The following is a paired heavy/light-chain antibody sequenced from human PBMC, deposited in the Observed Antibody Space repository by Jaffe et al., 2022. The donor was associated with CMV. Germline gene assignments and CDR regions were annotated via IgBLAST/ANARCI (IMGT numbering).Light chain of an antibody. Sequence: DIQMTQSPSSLSASVGDRVTITCQASQDISNYLNWYQQKPGKAPKLLIYDASNLETGVPSRFSGSGSGTDFTFTISSLQPEDIATYYCQQYDNLLSLTFGGGTKVEIK. J-gene: IGKJ4*01. CDR2: DAS. CDR3: QQYDNLLSLT. CDR1: QDISNY. V-gene: IGKV1-33*01.
Heavy chain of an antibody. J-gene: IGHJ6*03. D-gene: IGHD6-19*01. CDR2: IYYSGST. Sequence: QLQLQESGPGLVKPSETLSLTCTVSGGSISSSSYYWGWIRQPPGKGLEWIGSIYYSGSTYYNPSLKSRVTISVDTSKNQFSLKLSSVTAADTAVYYCARVLKEKQWLVRYYYYYYMDVWGKGTTVTVSS. V-gene: IGHV4-39*01. CDR1: GGSISSSSYY. CDR3: ARVLKEKQWLVRYYYYYYMDV.